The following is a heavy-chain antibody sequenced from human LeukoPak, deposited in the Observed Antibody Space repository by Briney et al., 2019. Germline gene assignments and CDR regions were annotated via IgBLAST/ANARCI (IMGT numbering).Heavy chain of an antibody. V-gene: IGHV4-59*08. D-gene: IGHD2-21*02. CDR3: ASNIVVVTATLDY. CDR2: IYYSGST. J-gene: IGHJ4*02. Sequence: PSETLSLTCTVSGGSVSNYYWSWIRQPPGKGLEWIGYIYYSGSTNYNPSLKSRVTISIDTSKNQFSLNLSSVTAADTAVYYCASNIVVVTATLDYWGQGTLVTVSS. CDR1: GGSVSNYY.